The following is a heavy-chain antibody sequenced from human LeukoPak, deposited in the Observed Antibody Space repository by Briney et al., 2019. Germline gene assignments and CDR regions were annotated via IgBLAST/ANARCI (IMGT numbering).Heavy chain of an antibody. V-gene: IGHV1-69*05. D-gene: IGHD3-16*01. CDR2: IIPIFGTA. Sequence: SVKVSCKASRGTPCSYAISGVRPAPGQGVEWMGRIIPIFGTANTAQTFQGRATLTTDESTNTASLELNSLPAKDTAVYYCAGGGSTDEAPNYYFYMDVWGQGTTVTVSS. J-gene: IGHJ6*03. CDR1: RGTPCSYA. CDR3: AGGGSTDEAPNYYFYMDV.